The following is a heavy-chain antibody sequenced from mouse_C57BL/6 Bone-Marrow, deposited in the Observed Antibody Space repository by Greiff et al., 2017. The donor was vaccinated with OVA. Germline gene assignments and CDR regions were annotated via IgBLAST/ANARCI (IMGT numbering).Heavy chain of an antibody. Sequence: VQLQQPGAELVKPGASVKLSCKASGYTFTSYWMHWVKQRPGQGLEWIGMIHPNSGSTNYNEKFKRKATLTVDKSSSTAYMQLSSLTSEDSAVYYCARNSPYYYGSSPFDYWGQGTTLTVSS. CDR1: GYTFTSYW. J-gene: IGHJ2*01. CDR2: IHPNSGST. CDR3: ARNSPYYYGSSPFDY. V-gene: IGHV1-64*01. D-gene: IGHD1-1*01.